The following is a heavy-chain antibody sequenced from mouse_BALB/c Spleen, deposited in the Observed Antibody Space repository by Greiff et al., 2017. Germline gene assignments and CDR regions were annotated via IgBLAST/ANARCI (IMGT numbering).Heavy chain of an antibody. D-gene: IGHD2-3*01. CDR2: ISSGSSTI. CDR3: ARSSMITSYYAMDY. CDR1: GFTFSSFG. J-gene: IGHJ4*01. V-gene: IGHV5-17*02. Sequence: DVMLVESGGGLVQPGGSRKLSCAASGFTFSSFGMHWVRQAPEKGLEWVAYISSGSSTIYYADTVKGRFTISRDNPKNTLFLQMTSLRSEDTAMYYCARSSMITSYYAMDYWGQGTSVTVSS.